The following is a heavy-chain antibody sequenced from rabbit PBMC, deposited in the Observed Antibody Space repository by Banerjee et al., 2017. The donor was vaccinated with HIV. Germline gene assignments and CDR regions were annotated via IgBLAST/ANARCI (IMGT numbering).Heavy chain of an antibody. CDR2: IYAGSSTST. V-gene: IGHV1S40*01. J-gene: IGHJ6*01. D-gene: IGHD8-1*01. CDR1: GFTFSSGYD. Sequence: QSLEESGGGLVKPGASLTLTCKASGFTFSSGYDMRWVRQAPGKGLEWIGCIYAGSSTSTYSATWAKGRFTHSKTSSTTVTLQMTSLTAADTATYFCARDTGSSFSSYGMDLWGPGTLVTVS. CDR3: ARDTGSSFSSYGMDL.